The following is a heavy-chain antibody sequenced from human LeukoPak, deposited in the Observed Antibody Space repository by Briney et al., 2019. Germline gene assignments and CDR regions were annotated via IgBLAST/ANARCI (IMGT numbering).Heavy chain of an antibody. Sequence: GGSLILSCAASGFMFSDYWMAWVRQAPGKGLEWLANINEDGSDKNYVASEKGRFTISRDNAKKSLYLQMNSLRGEDTAVYYCARDAAYGYDRFDYWGQGTQVTVSS. CDR3: ARDAAYGYDRFDY. CDR1: GFMFSDYW. D-gene: IGHD5-18*01. J-gene: IGHJ4*02. CDR2: INEDGSDK. V-gene: IGHV3-7*01.